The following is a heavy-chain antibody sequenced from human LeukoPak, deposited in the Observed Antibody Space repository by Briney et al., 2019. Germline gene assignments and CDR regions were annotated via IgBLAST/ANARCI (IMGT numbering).Heavy chain of an antibody. V-gene: IGHV4-34*01. CDR1: GVSVSGYY. Sequence: SETLSLTCAVHGVSVSGYYWSWIRQSPGKGLEWIGEIYHSGYTNYNPSLKRRVTISAATSENQLSLMLTSVTAADTAVYYCARMRCGHTDNICYNYWGQGTLVTVSS. CDR3: ARMRCGHTDNICYNY. CDR2: IYHSGYT. J-gene: IGHJ4*02. D-gene: IGHD2-8*01.